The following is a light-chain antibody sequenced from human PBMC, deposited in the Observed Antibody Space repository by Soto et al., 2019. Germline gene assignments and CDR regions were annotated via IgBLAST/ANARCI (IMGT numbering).Light chain of an antibody. CDR2: DVN. J-gene: IGLJ1*01. V-gene: IGLV2-11*01. Sequence: QSVLTQPRSVSGSPGQSVTVSCTGTNSNIGFYNFVSWYQQHPDKAPHLVIYDVNKRPSGVPDRFSGSKSGNTASLTISGLQADDEADYYCCSYAGTYTYVFXIGTKVTVL. CDR3: CSYAGTYTYV. CDR1: NSNIGFYNF.